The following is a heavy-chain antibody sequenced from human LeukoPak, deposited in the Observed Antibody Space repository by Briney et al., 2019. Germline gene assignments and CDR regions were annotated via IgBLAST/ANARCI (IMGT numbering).Heavy chain of an antibody. CDR2: INWNGGST. CDR3: ARRGIAVAGNDY. Sequence: GGSLRLSCAASGFTFDDYGMSWVRQAPGKGLEWVSGINWNGGSTGYADSVKGRFTNSRDNAKNSLYLQMNSLRAEDTALYYCARRGIAVAGNDYWGQGTLVTVSS. CDR1: GFTFDDYG. V-gene: IGHV3-20*04. J-gene: IGHJ4*02. D-gene: IGHD6-19*01.